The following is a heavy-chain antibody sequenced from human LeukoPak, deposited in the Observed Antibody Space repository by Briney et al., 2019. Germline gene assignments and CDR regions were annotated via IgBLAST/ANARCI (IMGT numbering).Heavy chain of an antibody. CDR1: GYTFTSYG. V-gene: IGHV1-18*01. D-gene: IGHD2-2*01. Sequence: ASVKVSCKASGYTFTSYGISWVRQAPGQGLEWMGWISAYNGNTNYVRKLQGRVTMTTDTSTSTAYIELRILRSDDTAVYYCARAVVVPAASNVYYYYYGMDVWGQGTTATVSS. CDR2: ISAYNGNT. J-gene: IGHJ6*02. CDR3: ARAVVVPAASNVYYYYYGMDV.